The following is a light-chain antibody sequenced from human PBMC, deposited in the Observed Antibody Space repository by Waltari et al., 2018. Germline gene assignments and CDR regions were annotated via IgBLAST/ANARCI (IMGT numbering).Light chain of an antibody. J-gene: IGLJ2*01. CDR1: SSDVGGYNY. CDR2: DVS. Sequence: QSALTQPASVSGSPGQSITISCTGTSSDVGGYNYVSWYQQHPGKAPKLMIYDVSKPPSGVSNRFSGSKSGNTASLTISGLQAEDEADYYCCSYAGSSTSRVFGGGTKLTVL. CDR3: CSYAGSSTSRV. V-gene: IGLV2-23*02.